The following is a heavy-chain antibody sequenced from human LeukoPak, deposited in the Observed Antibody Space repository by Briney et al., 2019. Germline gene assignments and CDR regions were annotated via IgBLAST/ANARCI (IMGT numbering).Heavy chain of an antibody. CDR3: AREFSSSCLDF. J-gene: IGHJ4*02. V-gene: IGHV1-46*01. Sequence: ASVKVSCKASGFTFAGYYMHWVRQAPGQALEWIGIINPRGDSTSYAQNVQGRVSMTKDTSSSTLFMELRSLRSEDTAVYYCAREFSSSCLDFWGLGPLVTVSS. D-gene: IGHD2-2*01. CDR1: GFTFAGYY. CDR2: INPRGDST.